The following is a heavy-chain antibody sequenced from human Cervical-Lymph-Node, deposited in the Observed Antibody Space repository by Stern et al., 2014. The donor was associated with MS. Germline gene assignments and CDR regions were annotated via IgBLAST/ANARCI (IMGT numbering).Heavy chain of an antibody. Sequence: QVTLKESGPTLVKPTQTVTLTCTLSGFSVATAGVGVGWIRQPPGKALEWLALIYLADDKLYSPSLKNRLTIIKDTSKNQVVLTMTNVDPVDTATYYCAHSRVKYCRGGTCYSSLFDYWGQGTLVTVSS. CDR2: IYLADDK. CDR3: AHSRVKYCRGGTCYSSLFDY. D-gene: IGHD2-15*01. J-gene: IGHJ4*02. CDR1: GFSVATAGVG. V-gene: IGHV2-5*02.